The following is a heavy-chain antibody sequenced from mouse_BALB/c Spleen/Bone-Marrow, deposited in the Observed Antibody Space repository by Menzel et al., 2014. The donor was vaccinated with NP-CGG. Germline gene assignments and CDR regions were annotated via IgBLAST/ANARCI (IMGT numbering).Heavy chain of an antibody. CDR2: IYPGSGST. Sequence: VQLQQSGPELVKPGASVKMSCKASGYTFTDSVIGWVKQRTGQGLEWIGEIYPGSGSTYYNEKFKGKATLTADKSSNTVYMQLSSLTSEDSAVYFCARYDDPAWFAYWGQGTLVTVSA. V-gene: IGHV1-77*01. D-gene: IGHD2-14*01. J-gene: IGHJ3*01. CDR1: GYTFTDSV. CDR3: ARYDDPAWFAY.